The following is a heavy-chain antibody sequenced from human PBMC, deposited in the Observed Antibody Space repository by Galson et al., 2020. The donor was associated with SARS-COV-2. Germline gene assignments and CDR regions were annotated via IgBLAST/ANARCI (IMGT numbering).Heavy chain of an antibody. CDR2: IWYDGNKK. D-gene: IGHD2-15*01. CDR3: ARYYTDYSVVDH. J-gene: IGHJ4*02. CDR1: GFTFSYYG. Sequence: TGGSLRLSCAASGFTFSYYGIHWVRRAPGKGLEWVAVIWYDGNKKYYADSVQGRFTISSDNSKNTLYLQMNSLSPEDSAVYYCARYYTDYSVVDHWGQGTLGTVSS. V-gene: IGHV3-33*01.